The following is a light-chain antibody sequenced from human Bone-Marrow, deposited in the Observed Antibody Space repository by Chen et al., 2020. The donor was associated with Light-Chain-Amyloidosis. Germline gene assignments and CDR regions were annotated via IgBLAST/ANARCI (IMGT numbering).Light chain of an antibody. J-gene: IGLJ3*02. CDR1: SSDVGTYNL. Sequence: QSALTQPASVSGSPGQSITISCTGSSSDVGTYNLVSWYQHHQGKAPKLIIYEAKKRPSGVSNRFSGSRSGYTASLTISGLQAEDEADYYCCSYAGRGKMFGGGTKPTVL. CDR3: CSYAGRGKM. V-gene: IGLV2-23*01. CDR2: EAK.